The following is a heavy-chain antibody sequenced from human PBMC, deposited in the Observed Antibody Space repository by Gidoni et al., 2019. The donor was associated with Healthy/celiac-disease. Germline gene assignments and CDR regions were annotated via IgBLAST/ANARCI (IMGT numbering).Heavy chain of an antibody. V-gene: IGHV1-69*08. CDR3: ARDRGEMATVTSFDY. CDR2: IIPILGIA. J-gene: IGHJ4*02. CDR1: GGTVRSYT. Sequence: QVQLVQSGAEVKKPGSSVKVSCKASGGTVRSYTISWVRQAPGQGLEWMGRIIPILGIANYAQKFQGRVTITADKSTSTAYMELSSLRSEDTAVYYSARDRGEMATVTSFDYWGQGTLVTVSS. D-gene: IGHD4-17*01.